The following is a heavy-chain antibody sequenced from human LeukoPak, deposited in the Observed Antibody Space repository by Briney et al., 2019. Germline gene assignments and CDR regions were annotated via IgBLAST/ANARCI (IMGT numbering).Heavy chain of an antibody. CDR3: ARVSLKDIVVVPAANIATAGRNSTASFDY. V-gene: IGHV4-34*01. J-gene: IGHJ4*02. D-gene: IGHD2-2*01. CDR1: GGSFSSYY. Sequence: SETLSLTCAVYGGSFSSYYWSWIRQPPGKGLEWIGEINHSGSTNYNPSLKSRVTISVDTSKNQFSLKLSSVTAADTAVYYCARVSLKDIVVVPAANIATAGRNSTASFDYWGQGTLVTVSS. CDR2: INHSGST.